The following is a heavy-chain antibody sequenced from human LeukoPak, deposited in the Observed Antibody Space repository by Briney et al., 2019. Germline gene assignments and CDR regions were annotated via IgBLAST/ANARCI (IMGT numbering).Heavy chain of an antibody. CDR1: GFTFSSYA. D-gene: IGHD5-18*01. CDR2: ISYDGSNK. J-gene: IGHJ4*02. Sequence: PGGSLRLSCAASGFTFSSYAMHWVRQAPGKGLEWVAVISYDGSNKYYADSVKGRFTISRDNSKNTLYLQMNSLRAEDTAVYYCAKDVDTATSDDYWGQGTLVTVSS. CDR3: AKDVDTATSDDY. V-gene: IGHV3-30-3*01.